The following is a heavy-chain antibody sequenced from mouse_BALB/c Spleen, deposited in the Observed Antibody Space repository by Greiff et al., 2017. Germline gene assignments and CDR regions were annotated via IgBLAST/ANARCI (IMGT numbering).Heavy chain of an antibody. Sequence: VQLQQSGAELVRPGSSVKISCKASGYAFSSYWMNWVKQRPGQGLEWIGQIYPGDGDTNYNGKFKGKATLTADKSSSTAYMQLSSLTSEDSAVYFCARSGDGYYGFAYWGQGTLVTVSA. CDR1: GYAFSSYW. D-gene: IGHD2-3*01. CDR2: IYPGDGDT. V-gene: IGHV1-80*01. CDR3: ARSGDGYYGFAY. J-gene: IGHJ3*01.